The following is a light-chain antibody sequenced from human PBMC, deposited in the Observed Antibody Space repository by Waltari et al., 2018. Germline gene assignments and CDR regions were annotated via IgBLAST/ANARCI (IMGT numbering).Light chain of an antibody. CDR3: CSYAGRGTYV. V-gene: IGLV2-23*02. J-gene: IGLJ1*01. CDR1: TSDVGSYDL. Sequence: QSALTQPASVSGTPGQSITISCSGTTSDVGSYDLFSWYQQHPGEPPKLLICEFFKRPPGTSGGFSGAKSGSTASLTISGLQPEDEADYYCCSYAGRGTYVFGSGTKVTVL. CDR2: EFF.